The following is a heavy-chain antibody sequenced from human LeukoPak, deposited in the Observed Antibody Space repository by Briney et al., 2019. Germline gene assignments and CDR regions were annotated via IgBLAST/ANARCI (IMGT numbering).Heavy chain of an antibody. CDR1: GYTFSGYY. CDR3: AREHYDILTGYYRGAFDI. J-gene: IGHJ3*02. CDR2: INPNSGNT. D-gene: IGHD3-9*01. Sequence: PGASVKVSCKASGYTFSGYYMHWVRQAPGQGLEWVGWINPNSGNTGYAQKFQGRVTMTRDTSTSTVYMELSSLRSEDTAVYYCAREHYDILTGYYRGAFDIWGQGTMVTVSS. V-gene: IGHV1-2*02.